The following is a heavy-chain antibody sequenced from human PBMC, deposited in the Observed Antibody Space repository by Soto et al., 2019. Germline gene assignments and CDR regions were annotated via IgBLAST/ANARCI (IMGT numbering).Heavy chain of an antibody. D-gene: IGHD4-17*01. Sequence: EVQLVESGGGLVQPGGSLRLSCAASGFTFSSYWMSWVRQAPGKGLEWVANIKQDGSEKYYVDSVKGRFTISRDNAKNSLYLQMNSLGAEDTAVYYCAREREHDYGDYAGYWGQGTLVTVSS. CDR3: AREREHDYGDYAGY. V-gene: IGHV3-7*01. CDR1: GFTFSSYW. J-gene: IGHJ4*02. CDR2: IKQDGSEK.